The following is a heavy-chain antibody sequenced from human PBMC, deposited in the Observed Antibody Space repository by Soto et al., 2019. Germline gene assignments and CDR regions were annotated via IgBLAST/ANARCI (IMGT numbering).Heavy chain of an antibody. D-gene: IGHD3-22*01. CDR3: TTDRYYYDSSGSGC. V-gene: IGHV3-15*01. Sequence: GGSLRLSCAASGFTFSNAWMSWVRQAPGKGLEWVGRIKSKTDGGTTDYAAPVKGRFTISRDDSKNTLYLQMNSLKTEDTAVYYCTTDRYYYDSSGSGCWGQGTLVTVSS. J-gene: IGHJ4*02. CDR2: IKSKTDGGTT. CDR1: GFTFSNAW.